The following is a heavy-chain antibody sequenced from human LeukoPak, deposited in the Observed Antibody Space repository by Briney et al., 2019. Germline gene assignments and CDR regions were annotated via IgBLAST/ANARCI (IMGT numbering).Heavy chain of an antibody. D-gene: IGHD3-3*01. V-gene: IGHV1-46*01. CDR3: ARVGGVVTPSYYFDY. CDR1: GYTFTSYY. Sequence: GASVKVSCKASGYTFTSYYMHWVRQAPGQGLEWMGIINPSGGSTSYAQKFQGRVTMTRDTSTSTVYMELSSLRSEDTAVYYCARVGGVVTPSYYFDYWGQGTWSPSPQ. CDR2: INPSGGST. J-gene: IGHJ4*02.